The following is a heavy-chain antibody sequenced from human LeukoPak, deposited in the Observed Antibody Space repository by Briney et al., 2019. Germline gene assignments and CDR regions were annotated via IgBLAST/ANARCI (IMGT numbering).Heavy chain of an antibody. Sequence: PSETLSLTCTVSGGSISGYYWSWIRQPPGKGLEWIGYIYYSGSTNYNPSLKSRVTISVDTSKNQFSLKLSSVTAADTAVYYCARLDCTNGVCYFDYWGQGTLVTVSS. V-gene: IGHV4-59*08. CDR3: ARLDCTNGVCYFDY. CDR2: IYYSGST. CDR1: GGSISGYY. J-gene: IGHJ4*02. D-gene: IGHD2-8*01.